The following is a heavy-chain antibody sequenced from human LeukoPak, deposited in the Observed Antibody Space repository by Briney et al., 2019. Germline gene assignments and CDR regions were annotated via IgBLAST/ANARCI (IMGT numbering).Heavy chain of an antibody. J-gene: IGHJ4*02. V-gene: IGHV1-18*01. CDR3: ARDHVPRGDGYNYYEF. CDR1: GYTFTTYG. Sequence: ASVKVSCKASGYTFTTYGISWVRQAPGQGLELMGWISGHNGNTKYAQKLQGRVTMTTDTSTSTVYMDLRSLRSDDTAVYYCARDHVPRGDGYNYYEFWGQGTLVSVSS. CDR2: ISGHNGNT. D-gene: IGHD3-22*01.